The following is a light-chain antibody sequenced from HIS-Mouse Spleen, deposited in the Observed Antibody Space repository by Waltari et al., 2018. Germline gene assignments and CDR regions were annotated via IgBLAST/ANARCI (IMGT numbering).Light chain of an antibody. CDR2: DAS. CDR1: QRVSSY. J-gene: IGKJ4*01. CDR3: QQRSNWPLT. Sequence: IVFTQSPATLSLSPGERATLSCRASQRVSSYLAWYQQKPGQAPRLLIYDASNRATGIPARFSGSGSGTDFTLTISSLEPEEFAVYYCQQRSNWPLTFGGGTKVEIK. V-gene: IGKV3-11*01.